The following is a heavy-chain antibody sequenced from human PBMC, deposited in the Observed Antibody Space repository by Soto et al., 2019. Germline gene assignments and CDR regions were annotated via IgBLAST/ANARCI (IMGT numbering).Heavy chain of an antibody. Sequence: SETLSLTCTVSGGSISSYYWSWIRQPPGKGLEWIGYIYYSGSTNYNPSLKSRVTISVDTSKNQFSLKLSSVTAADTAVYYCARHKPRDNWNDYYYYGMDVWGQGTTVTVSS. CDR2: IYYSGST. V-gene: IGHV4-59*08. J-gene: IGHJ6*02. D-gene: IGHD1-20*01. CDR3: ARHKPRDNWNDYYYYGMDV. CDR1: GGSISSYY.